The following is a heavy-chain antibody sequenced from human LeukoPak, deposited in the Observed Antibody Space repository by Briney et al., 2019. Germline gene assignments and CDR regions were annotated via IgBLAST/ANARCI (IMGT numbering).Heavy chain of an antibody. Sequence: TGGSLRLSCAASGFTFDDYAMHWVRQAPGKGLEWVSGIGWNSGSIGYADSVKGRFTISRDNAKNSLYLQMNSLRAEDMALYYCATLGGDFDYWGQGTLVTVSS. D-gene: IGHD3-16*01. CDR2: IGWNSGSI. CDR3: ATLGGDFDY. CDR1: GFTFDDYA. J-gene: IGHJ4*02. V-gene: IGHV3-9*03.